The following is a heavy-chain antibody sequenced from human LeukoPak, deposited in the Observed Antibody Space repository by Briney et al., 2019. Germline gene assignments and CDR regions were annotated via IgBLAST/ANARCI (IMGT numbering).Heavy chain of an antibody. V-gene: IGHV3-73*01. CDR1: GFTFSGSA. CDR2: IRSKANSYAT. D-gene: IGHD3-3*01. CDR3: TRQDYDFRSGGNDY. Sequence: GGSLKLSCAASGFTFSGSAMHWVRQASGKGLEWVGRIRSKANSYATAYAASVKGRFTISRDDSKNTAYLQMNSLKTEDTAVYYCTRQDYDFRSGGNDYLGQGTLVTVSS. J-gene: IGHJ4*02.